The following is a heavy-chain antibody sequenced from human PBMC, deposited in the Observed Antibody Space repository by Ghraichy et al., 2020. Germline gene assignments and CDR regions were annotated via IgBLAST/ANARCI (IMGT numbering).Heavy chain of an antibody. CDR1: GFTFSSYS. CDR3: ASDCSSTSCYYGFDP. J-gene: IGHJ5*02. Sequence: GGSLRLSCAASGFTFSSYSMNWVRQAPGKGLEWVSSISSSSSYIYYADSVKGRFTISRDNAKNSLYLQMNSLRAEDTAVYYCASDCSSTSCYYGFDPWGQGTLVTVSS. D-gene: IGHD2-2*01. V-gene: IGHV3-21*01. CDR2: ISSSSSYI.